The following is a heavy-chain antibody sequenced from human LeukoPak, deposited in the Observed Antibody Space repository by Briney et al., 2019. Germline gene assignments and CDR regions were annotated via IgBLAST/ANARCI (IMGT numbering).Heavy chain of an antibody. CDR1: GFTFSSYS. J-gene: IGHJ4*02. D-gene: IGHD2-15*01. CDR3: ASPFCISDSCYSVDY. CDR2: ISSSSSTI. Sequence: GGSLRLSCAASGFTFSSYSMNWVRQAPGKGLEWVSYISSSSSTIYYADSVKGRFTISRDNAKKSLYLQMNSLRAEDTAVYYCASPFCISDSCYSVDYWGQGTLVTVSS. V-gene: IGHV3-48*04.